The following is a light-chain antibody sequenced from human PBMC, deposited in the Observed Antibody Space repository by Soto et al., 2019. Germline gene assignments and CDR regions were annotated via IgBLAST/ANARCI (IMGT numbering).Light chain of an antibody. CDR3: QQRSGWPWT. CDR2: DAS. V-gene: IGKV3-11*01. Sequence: EILLTQSPATLSLSPGERATLSCRASQSVRSSLAWSQQKPGQAPRLLIYDASTRATGIPGRFSGSGSGTDLTLLISKLAPEDCAVYYYQQRSGWPWTFGQGGKGEIK. J-gene: IGKJ1*01. CDR1: QSVRSS.